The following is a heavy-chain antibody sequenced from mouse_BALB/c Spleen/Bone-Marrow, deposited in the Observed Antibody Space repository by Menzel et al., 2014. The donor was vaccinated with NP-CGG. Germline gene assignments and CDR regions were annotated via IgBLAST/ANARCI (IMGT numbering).Heavy chain of an antibody. CDR1: GFTSSSYA. J-gene: IGHJ2*01. CDR3: ARDSSGYFDY. Sequence: DVMLVESGGGLVKPGGSLKLSCAASGFTSSSYAMSWVRQSPEKRLEWVAEISSGGSYTYYPDTVTGRFTISRDNAKNTLYLEMSSLRSEDTAMYYCARDSSGYFDYWGQGTTLTVSS. D-gene: IGHD3-1*01. V-gene: IGHV5-9-4*01. CDR2: ISSGGSYT.